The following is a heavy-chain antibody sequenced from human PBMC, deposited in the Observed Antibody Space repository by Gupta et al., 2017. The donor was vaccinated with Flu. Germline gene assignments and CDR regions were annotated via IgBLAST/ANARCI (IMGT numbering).Heavy chain of an antibody. J-gene: IGHJ5*01. CDR2: VKTDTEGGTT. D-gene: IGHD3-16*01. V-gene: IGHV3-15*01. CDR3: TTGFGLVNAILDS. CDR1: GFTFSTAW. Sequence: EVQLVASGGGLVKPGGSLRLPCAAPGFTFSTAWMTWVSQAPGKGLECVGHVKTDTEGGTTDYAAPVKGRFTILRDDSKDTVYLQMNGLKTEDTAVYYCTTGFGLVNAILDSWGQGTLVTVSS.